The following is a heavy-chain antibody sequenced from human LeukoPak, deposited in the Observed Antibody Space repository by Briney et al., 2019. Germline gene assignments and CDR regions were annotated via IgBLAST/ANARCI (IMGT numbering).Heavy chain of an antibody. CDR2: IYYSGST. CDR3: TRSIAVALNAFDI. J-gene: IGHJ3*02. D-gene: IGHD6-19*01. V-gene: IGHV4-30-4*08. CDR1: GGSISSGDYY. Sequence: SQTLSLTCTVSGGSISSGDYYWSWIRQPPGKGLEWIGYIYYSGSTYYNPSLKSRVTISVDTSKNQFSLKLSSVTAADTAVHYCTRSIAVALNAFDIWGQGTMVTVSS.